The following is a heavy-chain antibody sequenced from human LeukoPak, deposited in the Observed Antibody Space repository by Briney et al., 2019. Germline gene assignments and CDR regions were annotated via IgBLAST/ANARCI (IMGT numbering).Heavy chain of an antibody. CDR3: ARERLELRFNPLDY. CDR2: TYYRSKWYN. V-gene: IGHV6-1*01. D-gene: IGHD1-7*01. J-gene: IGHJ4*02. Sequence: SQTLSXTCAISGDSVSSNSAAWNWIRQSPSRXXXWLGRTYYRSKWYNDYAVSVKSRITINPDASKNQFSLQLNSVTPEDTAVYYCARERLELRFNPLDYWGQGTLVTVSS. CDR1: GDSVSSNSAA.